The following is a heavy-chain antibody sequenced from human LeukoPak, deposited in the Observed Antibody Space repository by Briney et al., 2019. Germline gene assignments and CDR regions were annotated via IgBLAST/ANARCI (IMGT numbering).Heavy chain of an antibody. CDR2: IYHSGST. CDR3: ARHRTGTAMGAFDI. Sequence: SQTLSLTCAVSGGSISSGGYSWSWIRQPPGKGLEWIGYIYHSGSTYYNPSLKSRVTISVDTSKNQFSLKLSSVTAADTAVYYCARHRTGTAMGAFDIWGQGTMVTVSS. CDR1: GGSISSGGYS. V-gene: IGHV4-30-2*01. J-gene: IGHJ3*02. D-gene: IGHD5-18*01.